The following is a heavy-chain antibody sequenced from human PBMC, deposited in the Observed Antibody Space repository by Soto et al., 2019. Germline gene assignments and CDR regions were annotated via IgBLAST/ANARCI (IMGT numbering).Heavy chain of an antibody. D-gene: IGHD3-10*01. Sequence: SVKVSCKASGGTFSSYTISWVRQAPGRGLEWMGRIIPILGIANYAQKFQGRVTITADKSTSTAYMELSSLRSEDTAVYYCARGITMVRGVIIDYYYYGMDVWGQGTTVTVSS. CDR2: IIPILGIA. J-gene: IGHJ6*02. CDR3: ARGITMVRGVIIDYYYYGMDV. V-gene: IGHV1-69*02. CDR1: GGTFSSYT.